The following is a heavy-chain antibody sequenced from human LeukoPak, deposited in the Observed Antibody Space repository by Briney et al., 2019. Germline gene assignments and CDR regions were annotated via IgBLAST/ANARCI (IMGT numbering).Heavy chain of an antibody. J-gene: IGHJ4*02. CDR3: ARTPSGYDSDFDY. CDR2: IIPIFGTA. Sequence: SVKVSCKASGGTFSSYAISWVRQAPGQGLEWMGGIIPIFGTANYAQKFQGRVTITTDESMSTAYMELSSLRSEDTAVYYCARTPSGYDSDFDYWGQGTLVTVSS. D-gene: IGHD5-12*01. V-gene: IGHV1-69*05. CDR1: GGTFSSYA.